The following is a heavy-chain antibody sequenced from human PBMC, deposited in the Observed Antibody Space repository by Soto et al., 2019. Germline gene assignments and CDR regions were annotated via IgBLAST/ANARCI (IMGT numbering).Heavy chain of an antibody. D-gene: IGHD3-3*02. J-gene: IGHJ5*02. V-gene: IGHV3-30-3*01. Sequence: QEQLVVSGGGVVQSGRSLRLSCAASGFTCSSYAMHWARQAPGKGLEWVALISDDGSNKDYAESRKDRVIIFRDNSRNTLYLQMITLRPEETALYFCARHLSHLKSGWFDPWGQGTVVSVSS. CDR3: ARHLSHLKSGWFDP. CDR1: GFTCSSYA. CDR2: ISDDGSNK.